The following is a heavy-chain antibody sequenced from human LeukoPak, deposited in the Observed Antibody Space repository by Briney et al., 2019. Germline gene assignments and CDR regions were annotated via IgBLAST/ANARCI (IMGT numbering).Heavy chain of an antibody. V-gene: IGHV4-4*02. D-gene: IGHD6-13*01. J-gene: IGHJ5*02. CDR3: ADISDSSSWYGGHH. CDR1: GGSISSSNW. Sequence: PSQTLSLTCAVSGGSISSSNWWSWVRQPPGKGLEWIGEIYHSGSTNYNPSLKSRVTISVDKSKNQFSLKLSSVTAADTAVYYCADISDSSSWYGGHHWGQGTLVTVSS. CDR2: IYHSGST.